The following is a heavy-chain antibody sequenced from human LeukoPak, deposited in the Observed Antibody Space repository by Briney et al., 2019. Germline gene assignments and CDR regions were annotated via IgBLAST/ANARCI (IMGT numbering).Heavy chain of an antibody. CDR1: GGSFSGYC. CDR3: AREQLLLWYFDL. V-gene: IGHV4-34*01. J-gene: IGHJ2*01. CDR2: INHSGST. Sequence: SETLSLTCAVYGGSFSGYCWSWIRQPPGKGLEWIGEINHSGSTNYNPSLKSRVTISVDTSKNQFSLKLSSVTAADTAVYYCAREQLLLWYFDLWGRGTLVTVSS. D-gene: IGHD2-2*01.